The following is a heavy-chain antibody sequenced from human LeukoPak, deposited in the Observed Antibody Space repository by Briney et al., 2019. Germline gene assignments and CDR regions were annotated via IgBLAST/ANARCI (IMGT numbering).Heavy chain of an antibody. D-gene: IGHD7-27*01. CDR1: GGSFSGYY. Sequence: TPSETLSLTCAVYGGSFSGYYWSWIRQPPGKGLEWIGEINHSGSTNYNPSLKSRVTISVDTSKIKFSLNLSSVTAADTAVYYCARDWGTPMAHTDHWGQGTLVTVSS. J-gene: IGHJ5*02. V-gene: IGHV4-34*01. CDR2: INHSGST. CDR3: ARDWGTPMAHTDH.